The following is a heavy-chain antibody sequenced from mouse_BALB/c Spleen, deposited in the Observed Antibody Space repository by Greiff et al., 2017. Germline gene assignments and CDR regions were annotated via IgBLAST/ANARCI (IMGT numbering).Heavy chain of an antibody. J-gene: IGHJ4*01. CDR3: GRGDYYGYYAMDY. V-gene: IGHV1-37*01. Sequence: EVHLVESGPELVKPGASVKISCKASGYSFTGYFMNWVKQSHGKSLEWIGRINPYNGDTFYNQKFKGKATLTVDKSSSTAHMELLSLTSEDSAVYYCGRGDYYGYYAMDYWGQGTSVTVSS. CDR2: INPYNGDT. D-gene: IGHD1-2*01. CDR1: GYSFTGYF.